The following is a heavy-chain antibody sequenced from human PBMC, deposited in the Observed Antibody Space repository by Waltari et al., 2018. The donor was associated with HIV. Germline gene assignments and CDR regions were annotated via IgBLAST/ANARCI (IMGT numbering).Heavy chain of an antibody. Sequence: QVNLVQSGPEVKRPGASVNISCRASGYNFINHDINWVRQAPGQGLEWMGWMNPHSETSAFGYKFEDRVTVTTDVSMSTVYMELTSLTPGDTATYFCARNSSGRGNRFFYYGLDVWGQGTTVTVSS. CDR1: GYNFINHD. V-gene: IGHV1-8*01. CDR2: MNPHSETS. J-gene: IGHJ6*02. D-gene: IGHD1-26*01. CDR3: ARNSSGRGNRFFYYGLDV.